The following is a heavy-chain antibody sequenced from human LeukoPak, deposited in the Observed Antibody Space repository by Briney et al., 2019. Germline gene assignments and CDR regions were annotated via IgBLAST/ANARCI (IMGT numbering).Heavy chain of an antibody. J-gene: IGHJ5*02. CDR2: INPNSGGT. CDR3: ARDRGKMDYYDSSGYFDP. D-gene: IGHD3-22*01. Sequence: GASVKVSCKASGYTFTGYYMHWVRQAPGQGLEWMGWINPNSGGTNYAQKFQGRVTTTRDTSISTAYMELSRLRSDDTAVYYCARDRGKMDYYDSSGYFDPWGQGTLVTVSS. V-gene: IGHV1-2*02. CDR1: GYTFTGYY.